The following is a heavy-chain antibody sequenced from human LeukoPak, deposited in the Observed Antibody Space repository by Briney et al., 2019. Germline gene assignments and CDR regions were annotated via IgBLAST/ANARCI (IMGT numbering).Heavy chain of an antibody. CDR2: IYHSGST. V-gene: IGHV4-38-2*02. D-gene: IGHD3-22*01. J-gene: IGHJ4*02. Sequence: SETLSLTRTVSGYSISSGYYWGWIRQPPGKGLEWIGSIYHSGSTYYNPSLKSRVTISVDTSKNQFSLKLSSVTAADTAVYYCASGSGVVWGHYYDSSGQSLGSPYFDYWGQGTLVTVSS. CDR3: ASGSGVVWGHYYDSSGQSLGSPYFDY. CDR1: GYSISSGYY.